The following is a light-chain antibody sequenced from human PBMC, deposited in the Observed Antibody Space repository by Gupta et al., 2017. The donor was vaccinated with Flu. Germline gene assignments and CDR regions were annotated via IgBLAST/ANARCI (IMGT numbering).Light chain of an antibody. Sequence: QSPLIQPPSASGAPGQRVSISCSGTSSNIGSHTVNWYQLLPGSAPRLLIYSSDKRPSRIPGRFSGSKSGTSASLVISGLQSEDGADYFCAAWDGGLSGPVFGGGTKVTVL. CDR2: SSD. J-gene: IGLJ2*01. CDR1: SSNIGSHT. V-gene: IGLV1-44*01. CDR3: AAWDGGLSGPV.